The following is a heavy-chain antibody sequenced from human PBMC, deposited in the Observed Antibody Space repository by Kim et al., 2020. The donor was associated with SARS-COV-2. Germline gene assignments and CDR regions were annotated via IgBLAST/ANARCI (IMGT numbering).Heavy chain of an antibody. Sequence: SYSSSLKSRVTISVDTSKNEFSLQLTSVTAADTAVYYCASVGGFNSVFGSWGQGTLVTVSS. CDR3: ASVGGFNSVFGS. V-gene: IGHV4-39*07. D-gene: IGHD3-3*01. J-gene: IGHJ1*01.